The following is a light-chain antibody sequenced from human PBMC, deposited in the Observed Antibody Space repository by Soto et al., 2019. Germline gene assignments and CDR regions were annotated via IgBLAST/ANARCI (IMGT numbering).Light chain of an antibody. CDR2: AAS. Sequence: DIQLTQSPSFLSASLGDRVTITCRASQSISSYLAWYQQKPGKAPKLLIYAASTLQSGVPSRFSGSGSDTEFTLTISSLQPEDIATYYCQQDNRCPDTFGQGTKVDI. CDR3: QQDNRCPDT. CDR1: QSISSY. V-gene: IGKV1-9*01. J-gene: IGKJ2*01.